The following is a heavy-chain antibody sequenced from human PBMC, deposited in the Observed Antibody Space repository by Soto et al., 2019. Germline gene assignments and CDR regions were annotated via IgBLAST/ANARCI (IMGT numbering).Heavy chain of an antibody. D-gene: IGHD5-12*01. CDR1: GYTFTSYG. CDR3: ARGVDIVVPFDY. V-gene: IGHV1-18*01. CDR2: ISAYNGNT. Sequence: QVQLVQSGAEVKKPGASVKVSCKASGYTFTSYGISWVRQAPGQGLEWMGWISAYNGNTNYAQKPQGRVTRTPDTAPSTAYMELRSLRSDDTAVYYCARGVDIVVPFDYWGQGTLVTVSS. J-gene: IGHJ4*02.